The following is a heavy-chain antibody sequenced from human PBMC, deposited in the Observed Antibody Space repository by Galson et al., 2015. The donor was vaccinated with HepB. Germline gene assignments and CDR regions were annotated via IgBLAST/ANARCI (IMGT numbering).Heavy chain of an antibody. CDR1: GYTFTSYG. CDR3: ARARRYYDSSGYYPY. CDR2: ISAYNGNT. D-gene: IGHD3-22*01. V-gene: IGHV1-18*01. Sequence: SVKVSCKASGYTFTSYGISWVRQAPGQGLEWMGWISAYNGNTNYAQKLQGRVTMTTDTSTSTAYMELRSLRSDDTAVYYCARARRYYDSSGYYPYWGQGTLVTVSS. J-gene: IGHJ4*02.